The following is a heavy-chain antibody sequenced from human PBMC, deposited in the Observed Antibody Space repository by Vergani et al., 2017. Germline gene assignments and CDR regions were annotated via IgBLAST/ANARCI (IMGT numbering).Heavy chain of an antibody. CDR1: GFTFSSYA. Sequence: QVQLVESGGGVVQPGRSLRLSCAASGFTFSSYAMHWVRQAPGKGLEWVAVISYDGSNKYYADSVKGRFTISRDKSKNTLYLQMNSLRAEDKAVYYCAGGDIWLDYWGQGTLVTVSS. D-gene: IGHD2-15*01. J-gene: IGHJ4*02. V-gene: IGHV3-30-3*01. CDR3: AGGDIWLDY. CDR2: ISYDGSNK.